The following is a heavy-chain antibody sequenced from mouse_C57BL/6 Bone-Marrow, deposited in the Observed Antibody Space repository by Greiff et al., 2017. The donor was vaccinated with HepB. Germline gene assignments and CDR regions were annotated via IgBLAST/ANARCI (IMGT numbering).Heavy chain of an antibody. CDR2: IHPNSGST. D-gene: IGHD1-1*01. J-gene: IGHJ2*01. V-gene: IGHV1-64*01. CDR1: GYTFTSYW. CDR3: APFITTVVEENYFDY. Sequence: VQLQQSGAELVKPGASVKLSCKASGYTFTSYWMHWVKQRPGQGLEWIGMIHPNSGSTNYNEKFKSKATLTVDKSSSTAYMQLSSLTSEDSAVYYCAPFITTVVEENYFDYWGQGTTLTVSS.